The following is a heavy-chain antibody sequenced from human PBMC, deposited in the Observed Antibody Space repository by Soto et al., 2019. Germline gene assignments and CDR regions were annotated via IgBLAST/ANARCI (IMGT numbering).Heavy chain of an antibody. V-gene: IGHV3-48*02. D-gene: IGHD6-6*01. J-gene: IGHJ4*02. CDR1: GFTFSGDS. Sequence: PGGSLRLSCAASGFTFSGDSMNWLRQAPGKGLEWVSYISSSSSSIYYADSVEGRFTISRDNAKNSLYLQMNSLRDEDTAVYFCAREARDSWGQGTLVTVSS. CDR2: ISSSSSSI. CDR3: AREARDS.